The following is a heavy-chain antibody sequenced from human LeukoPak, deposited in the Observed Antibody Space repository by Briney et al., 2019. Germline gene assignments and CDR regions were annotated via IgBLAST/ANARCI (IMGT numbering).Heavy chain of an antibody. CDR2: IKSKTDGGTT. J-gene: IGHJ4*02. V-gene: IGHV3-15*01. CDR1: GFTFSNYG. Sequence: GGSLRLSCAASGFTFSNYGMSWVRQGPGKGLEWVGRIKSKTDGGTTDYAAPVKGRFTISRDDSENTLYLQMNSLRSEDTAAYYCAKAALKGTMVRATEGPVDYWGQGTLVTVSS. D-gene: IGHD3-10*01. CDR3: AKAALKGTMVRATEGPVDY.